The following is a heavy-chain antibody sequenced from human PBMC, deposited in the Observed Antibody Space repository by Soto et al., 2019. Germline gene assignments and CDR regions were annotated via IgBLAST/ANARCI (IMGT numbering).Heavy chain of an antibody. CDR1: GGSISSYY. CDR2: IYYSGST. D-gene: IGHD3-22*01. J-gene: IGHJ5*02. V-gene: IGHV4-59*08. Sequence: SETLSLTCTVSGGSISSYYWSWIRQPPGKGLEWIGYIYYSGSTNYNPSLKSRVTISVDTSKNQFSQKLISVTAADTAVYYCARHTTYYYDSSGYYGWFDPWGQGTLVTVSS. CDR3: ARHTTYYYDSSGYYGWFDP.